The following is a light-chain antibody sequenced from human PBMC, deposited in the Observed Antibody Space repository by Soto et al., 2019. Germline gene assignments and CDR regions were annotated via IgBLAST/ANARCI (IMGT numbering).Light chain of an antibody. CDR1: QSVSSNY. Sequence: EIVLTQSPGTLSLSPGERATLSCRASQSVSSNYLAWYQQKPGQAPRLLIYDASSRATGIPDRFSVSGSGTHYTLTISSLEPEDFAVYYCQQYGSSPPRTFGQGTKVEVK. V-gene: IGKV3-20*01. J-gene: IGKJ1*01. CDR3: QQYGSSPPRT. CDR2: DAS.